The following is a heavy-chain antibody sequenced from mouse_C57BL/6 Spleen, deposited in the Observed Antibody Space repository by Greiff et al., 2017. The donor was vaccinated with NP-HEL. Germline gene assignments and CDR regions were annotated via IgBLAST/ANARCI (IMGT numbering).Heavy chain of an antibody. D-gene: IGHD1-1*01. V-gene: IGHV1-82*01. J-gene: IGHJ4*01. Sequence: VHLVESGPELVKPGASVKISCKASGYAFSSSWMNWVKQRPGKGLEWIGRIYPGDGDTNYNGKFKGKATLTADKSSSTAYMQLSSLTSEDSAVYFCARGRNYGAMDYWGQGTSVTVSS. CDR3: ARGRNYGAMDY. CDR2: IYPGDGDT. CDR1: GYAFSSSW.